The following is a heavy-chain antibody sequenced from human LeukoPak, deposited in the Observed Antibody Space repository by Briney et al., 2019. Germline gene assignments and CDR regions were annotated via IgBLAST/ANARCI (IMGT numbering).Heavy chain of an antibody. CDR3: AREGGDGYNLIRAFDI. CDR1: EFPVSSNY. CDR2: IYSGGST. Sequence: PGGSLRLSCAASEFPVSSNYMTWVRQAPGKGLEWVSVIYSGGSTYYADSVKGRFTISRDDSKNTLYLQMNSLRGEDTAVYYCAREGGDGYNLIRAFDIWGQGTMVTVSS. D-gene: IGHD5-24*01. V-gene: IGHV3-53*01. J-gene: IGHJ3*02.